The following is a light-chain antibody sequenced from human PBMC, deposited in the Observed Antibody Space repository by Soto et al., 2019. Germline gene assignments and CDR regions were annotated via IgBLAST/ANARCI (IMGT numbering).Light chain of an antibody. CDR3: SSYTSSSTLV. V-gene: IGLV2-14*01. CDR2: AVS. Sequence: QSALTQPASVSGSPGQSITISCTGTSSDVGGYNYVSWYQQHPGKAPELMIYAVSSRPSGVSNRFSGPKSGNTASLTISGLQAEDEADYYCSSYTSSSTLVFGGGTKLTVL. CDR1: SSDVGGYNY. J-gene: IGLJ2*01.